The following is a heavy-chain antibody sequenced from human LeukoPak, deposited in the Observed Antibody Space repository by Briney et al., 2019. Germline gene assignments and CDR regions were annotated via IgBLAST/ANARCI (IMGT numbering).Heavy chain of an antibody. CDR3: ARVGYDFWSGSTSGWFDP. Sequence: SGTLSLTCAVSGGSISSSNWWSWVRQPPGKGLEWIGEIYHSGSTNYNPSLKSRVTISVDKSKNQFSLKLSSVTAADTAVYYCARVGYDFWSGSTSGWFDPWGQGTLVTVSS. V-gene: IGHV4-4*02. D-gene: IGHD3-3*01. CDR1: GGSISSSNW. J-gene: IGHJ5*02. CDR2: IYHSGST.